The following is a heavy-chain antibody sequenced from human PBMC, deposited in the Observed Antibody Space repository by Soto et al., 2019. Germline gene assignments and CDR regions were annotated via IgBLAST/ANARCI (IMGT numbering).Heavy chain of an antibody. J-gene: IGHJ5*02. CDR3: ARGGARITIFGVVIFAGPPNPPYKNYVFDP. V-gene: IGHV4-61*01. D-gene: IGHD3-3*01. CDR1: AGYLERSIYF. Sequence: SETLSLTCSVSAGYLERSIYFWNWIRQPPGKGLEWIGNISYSGGSNPNPALKSRVTLSLDTFNNQFSLTLTSVTAADTAMYYCARGGARITIFGVVIFAGPPNPPYKNYVFDPWGQGTLVTVSS. CDR2: ISYSGGS.